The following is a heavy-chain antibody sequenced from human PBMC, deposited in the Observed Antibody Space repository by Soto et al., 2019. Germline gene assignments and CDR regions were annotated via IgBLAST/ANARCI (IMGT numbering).Heavy chain of an antibody. CDR3: ASRDPGTSVDY. CDR2: IYRTGST. V-gene: IGHV4-4*02. J-gene: IGHJ4*02. Sequence: QVQLQESGPGLVKPSGTLSLTCAVSGASFTSNDWWTWVRQPPGRGLEWIGEIYRTGSTNYNPSLKSRVTLSLDKSGNQFSLKVTSLTAADTAVYYCASRDPGTSVDYWGQGTLVTVSS. CDR1: GASFTSNDW. D-gene: IGHD1-7*01.